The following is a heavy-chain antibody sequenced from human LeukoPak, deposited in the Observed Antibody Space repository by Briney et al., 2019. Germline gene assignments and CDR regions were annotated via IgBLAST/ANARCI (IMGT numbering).Heavy chain of an antibody. CDR2: ISGSGGST. D-gene: IGHD5-12*01. V-gene: IGHV3-23*01. J-gene: IGHJ4*02. Sequence: GGSLRLSCAASGFTFSSYGMSWVRQAPGKGLEWVSAISGSGGSTYYADSVKGRFTISRDNSKNTLYLQMNRLRAEDTAVYYCAKALYSGYDHSYYFDYWGQGTLVTVSS. CDR1: GFTFSSYG. CDR3: AKALYSGYDHSYYFDY.